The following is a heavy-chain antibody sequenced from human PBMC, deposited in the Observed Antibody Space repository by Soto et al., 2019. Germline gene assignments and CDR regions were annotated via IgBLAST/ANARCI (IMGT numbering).Heavy chain of an antibody. V-gene: IGHV3-74*01. J-gene: IGHJ6*02. Sequence: GGSLRLSCAASGFTFSNYRMHWVRQAPGKGLEWVSRIVGDGSGITYADSVKGRFTIARDNAKNTLYLHMNNLRAEDTAVYYCARAEHTAHIIVGAPTDYYYYGMDVWGQGTTVTVSS. D-gene: IGHD1-26*01. CDR3: ARAEHTAHIIVGAPTDYYYYGMDV. CDR1: GFTFSNYR. CDR2: IVGDGSGI.